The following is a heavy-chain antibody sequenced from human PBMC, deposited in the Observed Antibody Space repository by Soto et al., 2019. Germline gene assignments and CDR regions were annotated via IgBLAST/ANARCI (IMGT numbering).Heavy chain of an antibody. Sequence: PSQTLSLTCAISGDSDSSNSALWNWIRQSPSRGLEWLGRTYYSSKWYNDYAVSVKSRITINPDTSKNQFSLQLNSVTPEDTAVYYCARMYSSGWAFYYGMDVWGQGTTVTVSS. CDR3: ARMYSSGWAFYYGMDV. CDR1: GDSDSSNSAL. CDR2: TYYSSKWYN. J-gene: IGHJ6*02. V-gene: IGHV6-1*01. D-gene: IGHD6-19*01.